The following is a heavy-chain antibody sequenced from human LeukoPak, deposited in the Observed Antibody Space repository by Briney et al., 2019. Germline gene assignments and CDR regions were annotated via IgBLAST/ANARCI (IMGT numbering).Heavy chain of an antibody. V-gene: IGHV4-59*08. J-gene: IGHJ4*02. Sequence: SETLSLTCTVSGGSISSYYWSWIRQPPGKGLEWIGYIYYSGSGSTNYNPSLKSRVTISVDTSKNQFSLKLSSVTAADTAVYYCAGRFLEWLLDYWGQGTLVTVSS. CDR2: IYYSGSGST. CDR3: AGRFLEWLLDY. D-gene: IGHD3-3*01. CDR1: GGSISSYY.